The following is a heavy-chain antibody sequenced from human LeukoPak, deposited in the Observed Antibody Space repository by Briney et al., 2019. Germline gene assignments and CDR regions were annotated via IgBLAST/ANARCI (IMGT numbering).Heavy chain of an antibody. CDR2: IYHSGST. J-gene: IGHJ6*03. CDR1: GYSISSGYD. D-gene: IGHD1-26*01. CDR3: ARHSGSFYFYYYMDV. V-gene: IGHV4-38-2*02. Sequence: SETLSLTCTVSGYSISSGYDWGWIRQPPGKGLEWIGSIYHSGSTYYNPSLKSRVTISVDTSKNQFSLKLSSVTAADTAVYYCARHSGSFYFYYYMDVWGKGTTVTVSS.